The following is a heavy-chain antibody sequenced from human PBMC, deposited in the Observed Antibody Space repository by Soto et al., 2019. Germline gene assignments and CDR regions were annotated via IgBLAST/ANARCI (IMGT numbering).Heavy chain of an antibody. J-gene: IGHJ4*02. V-gene: IGHV3-15*07. CDR2: IKSKPDGETT. D-gene: IGHD3-3*01. CDR1: GFAFTNVW. Sequence: QLVESGGGLVKPGGSLVLSCAGSGFAFTNVWLHWVRQTPGKGLEWVGRIKSKPDGETTDYAAPVKGRFTISRDDSKNTLYLQMNSLQTEDSGLYYCNTYYAFGSAHTPLWGQGTLVTVSS. CDR3: NTYYAFGSAHTPL.